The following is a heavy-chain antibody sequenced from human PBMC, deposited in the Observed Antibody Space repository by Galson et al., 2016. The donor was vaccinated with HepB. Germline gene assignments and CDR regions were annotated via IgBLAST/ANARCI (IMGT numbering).Heavy chain of an antibody. Sequence: SLRLSCAASGFTFSLYGMNWVRQAPGKGLEWVARLSFDGSNEKYADSVKGRFTISRDNSKNMLYLQMNSLRAEDTAVYYCAKVIQPRSIDMTFDYWGQGTLVTVSS. CDR2: LSFDGSNE. CDR1: GFTFSLYG. V-gene: IGHV3-30*18. J-gene: IGHJ4*02. CDR3: AKVIQPRSIDMTFDY. D-gene: IGHD1-14*01.